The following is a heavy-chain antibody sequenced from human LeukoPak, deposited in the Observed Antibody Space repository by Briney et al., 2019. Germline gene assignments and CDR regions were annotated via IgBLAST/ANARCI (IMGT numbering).Heavy chain of an antibody. V-gene: IGHV1-18*01. CDR2: ISAYNGNT. D-gene: IGHD6-6*01. Sequence: GASVKVSCKASGYTFTSYGISWVRQAPGQGLEWMGWISAYNGNTNYAQKLQGRVTMTTDTSMSTAYMELRSLRSEDTAVYYCARGPRQYSSSSGHGYYYYYYMDVWGKGTTVTVSS. CDR3: ARGPRQYSSSSGHGYYYYYYMDV. J-gene: IGHJ6*03. CDR1: GYTFTSYG.